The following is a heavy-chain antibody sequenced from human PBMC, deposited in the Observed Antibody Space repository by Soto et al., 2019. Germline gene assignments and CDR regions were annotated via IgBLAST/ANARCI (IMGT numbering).Heavy chain of an antibody. D-gene: IGHD3-16*01. Sequence: EVQLVESGGGLVKPGGSLRLSCAASGFTFSSYSMNWVRQAPGKGLEWVSSISRSSSYIYYADSVKGQFTISRDNAKYSLYLQMISLRAEDTDVYYCARDLHGHVSFGCDPWGAGTLVTVSS. CDR2: ISRSSSYI. CDR3: ARDLHGHVSFGCDP. V-gene: IGHV3-21*01. CDR1: GFTFSSYS. J-gene: IGHJ5*02.